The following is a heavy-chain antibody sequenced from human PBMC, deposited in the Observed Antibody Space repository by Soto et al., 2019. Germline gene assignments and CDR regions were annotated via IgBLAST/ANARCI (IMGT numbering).Heavy chain of an antibody. CDR3: ARLYPYYYGMDV. CDR2: MYYTGST. Sequence: SETLSLTCTVSGGSISSSSYYWGWIRQPPGKGLEWIGSMYYTGSTYYNPSLKSRVTISKGTSKNLFSLKLSSVTAADTAVCYCARLYPYYYGMDVWGQGTTVTVSS. D-gene: IGHD2-8*01. V-gene: IGHV4-39*02. J-gene: IGHJ6*02. CDR1: GGSISSSSYY.